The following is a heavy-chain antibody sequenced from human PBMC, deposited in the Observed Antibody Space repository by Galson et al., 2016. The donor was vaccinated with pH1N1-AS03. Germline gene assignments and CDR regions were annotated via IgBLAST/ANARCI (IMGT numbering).Heavy chain of an antibody. CDR1: GYTFTTYD. CDR3: ARGVVGCSGPACSGTLRFDP. J-gene: IGHJ5*02. D-gene: IGHD2-15*01. CDR2: MNPDSGNT. Sequence: SVKVSCKASGYTFTTYDINWVRQAPGQGLEWMGWMNPDSGNTGYAPSFQGRVTITRDTSISTAYMELSSLRSEDTAVYYLARGVVGCSGPACSGTLRFDPWGQGTLVTVSS. V-gene: IGHV1-8*03.